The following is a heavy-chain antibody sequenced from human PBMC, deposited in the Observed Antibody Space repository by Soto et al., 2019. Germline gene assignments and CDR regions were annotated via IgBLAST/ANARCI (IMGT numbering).Heavy chain of an antibody. D-gene: IGHD4-17*01. CDR3: ATIGDYEDCYYYYYGMDV. CDR2: ISSSSSYI. V-gene: IGHV3-21*01. CDR1: GFTLSSYN. J-gene: IGHJ6*02. Sequence: EVQLVESGGGLVKPGGSLRLSCAASGFTLSSYNMNWVRQAPGKGLEWVSSISSSSSYIYYADSLRGRFTISRDNAKSALYLQMNSLRAEDTAVYYCATIGDYEDCYYYYYGMDVWGQGTTVTVSS.